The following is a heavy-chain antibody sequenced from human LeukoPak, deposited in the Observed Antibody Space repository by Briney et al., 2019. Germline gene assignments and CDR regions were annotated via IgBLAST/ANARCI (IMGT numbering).Heavy chain of an antibody. Sequence: PSETLSLTCTVSGYSISSGYYWGWIRQPPGKGLEWIGSIYHSGSTYYNPSLKSRVTISVDTSKNQFSLKLSSVTAADTAVYYCARLPYYCYYMDVWGKGTTVTVSS. V-gene: IGHV4-38-2*02. CDR3: ARLPYYCYYMDV. J-gene: IGHJ6*03. CDR1: GYSISSGYY. CDR2: IYHSGST.